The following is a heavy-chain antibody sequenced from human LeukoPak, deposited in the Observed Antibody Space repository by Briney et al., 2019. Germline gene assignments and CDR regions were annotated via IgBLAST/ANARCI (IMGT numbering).Heavy chain of an antibody. CDR1: DGSISSSSYY. J-gene: IGHJ6*03. CDR3: PLAARVHYMDV. CDR2: IYYSGST. D-gene: IGHD6-6*01. Sequence: SETLSLTCTVSDGSISSSSYYWGWIRQPPGKGLEWIGTIYYSGSTYYNPSLKIRVTISVDTSKNHFSLKLSSVTAADTAVYYCPLAARVHYMDVWGKGTTLTVSS. V-gene: IGHV4-39*01.